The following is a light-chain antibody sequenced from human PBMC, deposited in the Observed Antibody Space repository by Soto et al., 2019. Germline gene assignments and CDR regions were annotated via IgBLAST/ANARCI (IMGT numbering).Light chain of an antibody. J-gene: IGLJ1*01. Sequence: QSALTQPASVSGSPGQSITISCTGTSSDVGGYNYVSWYQQHPGKAPKLMIYDVSNRPSGVSNRFSGSKSGNTASLTISGLQAEDEADYYGSSYTSSSTLRVFGTGTKVTVL. CDR1: SSDVGGYNY. CDR3: SSYTSSSTLRV. V-gene: IGLV2-14*01. CDR2: DVS.